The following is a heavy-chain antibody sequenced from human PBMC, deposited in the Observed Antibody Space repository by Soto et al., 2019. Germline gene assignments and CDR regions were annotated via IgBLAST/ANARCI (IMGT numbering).Heavy chain of an antibody. V-gene: IGHV1-18*01. CDR2: ISGYNGNT. J-gene: IGHJ4*02. Sequence: ASVKVSCKASGYTFTNYGISWVRQAPGQGLEWMGWISGYNGNTHYAQKLQGRVTMTADTSTSTAYMELRSLRSDDTAVYYCARVAAAIPPSEPWGQGTLVTVSS. CDR1: GYTFTNYG. CDR3: ARVAAAIPPSEP. D-gene: IGHD2-2*01.